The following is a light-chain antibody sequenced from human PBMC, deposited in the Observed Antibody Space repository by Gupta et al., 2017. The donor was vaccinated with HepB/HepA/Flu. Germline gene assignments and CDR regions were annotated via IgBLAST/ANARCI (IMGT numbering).Light chain of an antibody. CDR1: QSIDGPF. V-gene: IGKV3-20*01. CDR3: VQHGVSLKT. CDR2: KTS. Sequence: EIVLTQSPGTLSLSPGESATLSCRASQSIDGPFLYWYQEKAGQAPRLLISKTSNRASGLPDRFSGSASAATVFTLTSKRADDEFVVFYCVQHGVSLKTFGRGTRVEI. J-gene: IGKJ4*01.